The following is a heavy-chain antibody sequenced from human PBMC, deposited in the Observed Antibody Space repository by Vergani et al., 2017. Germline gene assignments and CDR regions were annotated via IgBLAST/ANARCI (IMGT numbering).Heavy chain of an antibody. CDR1: GFTLSNYE. D-gene: IGHD6-19*01. CDR2: IQFDGSNQ. V-gene: IGHV3-30*02. Sequence: QVQLVESGGGVVQRGGSLRLSCATSGFTLSNYEMQWIRQGPGKGLEFVAFIQFDGSNQYYADSVKGRFTLSRDFSKNTLYLQMNSLRTDDTATYYCAKHFSGWGIDYWGQGTQVIVSS. CDR3: AKHFSGWGIDY. J-gene: IGHJ4*02.